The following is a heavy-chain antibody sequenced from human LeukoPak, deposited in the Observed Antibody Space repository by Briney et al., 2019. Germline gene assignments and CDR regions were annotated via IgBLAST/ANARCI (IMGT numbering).Heavy chain of an antibody. CDR2: IDGSGSS. D-gene: IGHD6-6*01. V-gene: IGHV4-38-2*02. Sequence: SETLSLTCTVSGYSLSSGYLWGWIRQPPGKGLEWIGSIDGSGSSYYNPSLKSRVTISVDTSKNQFSLKVSSVTAADTAVYYCARDYSSSSSFFDYWGQGTLVTVSS. J-gene: IGHJ4*02. CDR1: GYSLSSGYL. CDR3: ARDYSSSSSFFDY.